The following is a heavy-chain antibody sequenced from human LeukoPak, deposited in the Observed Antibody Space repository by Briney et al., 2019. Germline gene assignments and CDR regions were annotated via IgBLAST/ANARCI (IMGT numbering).Heavy chain of an antibody. V-gene: IGHV1-18*01. CDR1: GYTFTSYG. J-gene: IGHJ4*02. CDR3: TVTASEGSSGYPAPELWDY. Sequence: ASVKVSCKASGYTFTSYGISWVRQAPGQGLEWMGWISAYNGNTNYAQKLQGRVTMTTDTSTSTAYMELRSLRSDDTAVYYCTVTASEGSSGYPAPELWDYWGQGTLVTVSS. D-gene: IGHD3-22*01. CDR2: ISAYNGNT.